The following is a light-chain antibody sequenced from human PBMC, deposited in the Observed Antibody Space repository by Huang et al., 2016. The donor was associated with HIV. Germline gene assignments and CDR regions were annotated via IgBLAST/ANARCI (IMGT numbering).Light chain of an antibody. CDR2: WAS. CDR3: QQYYTTPRT. V-gene: IGKV4-1*01. J-gene: IGKJ2*01. Sequence: DIVMTQSPDSLAVSLGERATINCKSSQSVLYSSNNKSYLAWYQQKPGQPPKLLLYWASTRESGVPERFSGSGSGTVFTLTISSLQAEDVAVYYCQQYYTTPRTFGQGTKLEIK. CDR1: QSVLYSSNNKSY.